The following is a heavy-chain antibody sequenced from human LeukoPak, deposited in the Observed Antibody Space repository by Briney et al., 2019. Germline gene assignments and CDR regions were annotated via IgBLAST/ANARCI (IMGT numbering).Heavy chain of an antibody. J-gene: IGHJ4*02. D-gene: IGHD6-6*01. CDR3: ARAYSSSSEVDY. CDR1: GYSITSSSW. CDR2: INHSGST. Sequence: PSETLSLTCAVSGYSITSSSWWGWIRQPPGKGLEWIGEINHSGSTYYNPSLKSRVTISVDTSKNQFSLKLSSVTAADTAVYYCARAYSSSSEVDYWGQGTLVTVSS. V-gene: IGHV4-28*03.